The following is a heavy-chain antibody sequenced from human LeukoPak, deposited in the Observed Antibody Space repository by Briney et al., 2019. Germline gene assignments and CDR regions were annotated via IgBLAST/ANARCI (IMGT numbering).Heavy chain of an antibody. V-gene: IGHV1-69*13. D-gene: IGHD2-2*01. CDR3: ARDVYCSSTTCSYYFDY. CDR2: IIPIFGTA. Sequence: ASVKVSCKASGGTFSSSAISWVRQAPGQGLEWMGGIIPIFGTANYAQKFQGRVTITADESTSTAYMELSSLRSEDTAVYYCARDVYCSSTTCSYYFDYWGQGNLVTVSS. J-gene: IGHJ4*02. CDR1: GGTFSSSA.